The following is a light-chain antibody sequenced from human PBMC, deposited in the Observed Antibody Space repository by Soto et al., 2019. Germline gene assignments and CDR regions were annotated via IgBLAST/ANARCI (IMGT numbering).Light chain of an antibody. J-gene: IGLJ1*01. Sequence: QSALTQPASVSGSPGQSITISCTGTSSDVGGYNYVSWYQQHPGKAPKLMIYDVSNRPSGVSNRFSGSKSGNTASLTISGLQAYYDADYSSSSYTISSYVFGTGTNVTVL. CDR2: DVS. CDR1: SSDVGGYNY. CDR3: SSYTISSYV. V-gene: IGLV2-14*01.